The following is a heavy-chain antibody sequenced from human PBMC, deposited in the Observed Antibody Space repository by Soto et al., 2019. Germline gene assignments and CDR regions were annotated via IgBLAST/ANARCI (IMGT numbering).Heavy chain of an antibody. V-gene: IGHV4-34*01. CDR1: GGSFSGCY. CDR2: INHSGST. J-gene: IGHJ6*02. D-gene: IGHD3-3*01. Sequence: SGTLSLTCAVYGGSFSGCYWSGIRQPPGKGLEWIGEINHSGSTNYNPSLKSRVTISVDTSKNQFSLKLSSVTAADTAVYYCARDSGFWSGYYTPYYYGMDVWGQGTTVT. CDR3: ARDSGFWSGYYTPYYYGMDV.